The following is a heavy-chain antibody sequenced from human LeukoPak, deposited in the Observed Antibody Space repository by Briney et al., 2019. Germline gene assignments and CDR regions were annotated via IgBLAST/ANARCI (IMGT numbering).Heavy chain of an antibody. V-gene: IGHV3-21*01. Sequence: GGSLRLSCAASGFTFSSYSMNWVRQAAGKGLEWVSSISSSSSYIYYADSVKGRFTISRDNAKNSLYLQMNSLRAEDTAVYYCAREGYSDLDSSPEAFDIWGQGTMVTVSS. D-gene: IGHD3-22*01. J-gene: IGHJ3*02. CDR2: ISSSSSYI. CDR1: GFTFSSYS. CDR3: AREGYSDLDSSPEAFDI.